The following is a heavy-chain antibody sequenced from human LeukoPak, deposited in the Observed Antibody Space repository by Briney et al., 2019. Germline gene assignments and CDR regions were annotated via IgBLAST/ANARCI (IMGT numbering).Heavy chain of an antibody. CDR3: AKRGCSGGSCYSDWFDP. CDR2: IRYDGSNK. V-gene: IGHV3-30*02. CDR1: GFTFTSYG. J-gene: IGHJ5*02. Sequence: PGGSLRLSCAASGFTFTSYGMHWVRQAPGKGLEWVGFIRYDGSNKYYGDSVKGRFTISRDNSKNTLYLQMNSLRAEDTAVYYCAKRGCSGGSCYSDWFDPWGQGTLVTVSS. D-gene: IGHD2-15*01.